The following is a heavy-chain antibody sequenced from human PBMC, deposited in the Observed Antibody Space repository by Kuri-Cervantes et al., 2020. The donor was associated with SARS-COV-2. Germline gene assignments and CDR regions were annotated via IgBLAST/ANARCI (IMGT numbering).Heavy chain of an antibody. V-gene: IGHV4-38-2*01. CDR2: IYHSGST. J-gene: IGHJ4*02. CDR1: GYSISSGYY. Sequence: SETLSLTCAVSGYSISSGYYWGWIRQPPGKGLEWIGSIYHSGSTYYNPSLKSRVTISVDTSKNQFSLKLSSVTAADTAVYYCARRGAHDRRSSGIQLWSVYYFDYWGQGTLVTVSS. CDR3: ARRGAHDRRSSGIQLWSVYYFDY. D-gene: IGHD5-18*01.